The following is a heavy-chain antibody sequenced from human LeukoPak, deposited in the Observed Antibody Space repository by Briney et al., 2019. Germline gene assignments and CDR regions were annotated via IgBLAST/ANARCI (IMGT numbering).Heavy chain of an antibody. CDR2: AYYRSKWYI. J-gene: IGHJ4*02. CDR1: GDSVSSNSAA. CDR3: ARALHDYGDGRLDY. V-gene: IGHV6-1*01. D-gene: IGHD4-17*01. Sequence: SQTLSLTCAISGDSVSSNSAAWNWIRQSPSGGLEWLGRAYYRSKWYIDYAVSVKSRITFNPDTSKNQFSLQLNSLTPDDTAVYYCARALHDYGDGRLDYWGQGTLVTVSS.